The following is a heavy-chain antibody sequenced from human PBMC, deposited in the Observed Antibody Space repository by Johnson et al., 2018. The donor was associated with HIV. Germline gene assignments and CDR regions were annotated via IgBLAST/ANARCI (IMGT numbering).Heavy chain of an antibody. D-gene: IGHD1-26*01. CDR1: GFTFSSYA. V-gene: IGHV3-30*04. CDR2: ISYDGSNK. J-gene: IGHJ3*02. CDR3: ARFTERYSGSSIPHDAFDI. Sequence: QVQLVESGGGVVQPGRSLRLSCAASGFTFSSYAMHWVRQAPGKGLEWVAVISYDGSNKYYADSVKGRFTISRDYSKNSLYLQMNSLRAEDTALYYCARFTERYSGSSIPHDAFDIWGQGTMVTVSS.